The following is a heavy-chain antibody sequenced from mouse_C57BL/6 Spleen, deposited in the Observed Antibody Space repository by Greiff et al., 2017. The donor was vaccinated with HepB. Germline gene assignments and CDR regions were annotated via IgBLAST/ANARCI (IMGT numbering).Heavy chain of an antibody. CDR3: ARKRDGYSYYYAMDY. J-gene: IGHJ4*01. D-gene: IGHD2-3*01. V-gene: IGHV5-6*01. CDR2: ISSGGSYT. CDR1: GFTLSSYG. Sequence: EVKLMESGGDLVKPGGSLKLSCAASGFTLSSYGMSWVRQTPDKRLEWVATISSGGSYTYYPDSVKGRFTISRDNAKNTLYLQMSSLKSEDTAMYYCARKRDGYSYYYAMDYWGQGTSVTVSS.